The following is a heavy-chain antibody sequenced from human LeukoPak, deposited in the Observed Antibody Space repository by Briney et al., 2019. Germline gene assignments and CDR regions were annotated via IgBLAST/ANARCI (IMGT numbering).Heavy chain of an antibody. Sequence: GGSLRLSCAASGFTFSTYWMSWVRQAPWKGLEWVANIKPDGSEKYYVDSVKGRFTISRDNAKNSLYLRMNSLRAEDTAVYYCARDDRSNDAFDIWGQGTMVTVSS. CDR2: IKPDGSEK. V-gene: IGHV3-7*01. CDR3: ARDDRSNDAFDI. J-gene: IGHJ3*02. CDR1: GFTFSTYW. D-gene: IGHD3-22*01.